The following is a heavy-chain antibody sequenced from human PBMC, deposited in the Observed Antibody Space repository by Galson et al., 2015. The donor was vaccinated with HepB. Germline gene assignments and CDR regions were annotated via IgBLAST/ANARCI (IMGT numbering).Heavy chain of an antibody. J-gene: IGHJ3*02. D-gene: IGHD2-21*02. V-gene: IGHV3-13*01. Sequence: SLRLSCAASGFTFSSSETHWVRHVSGKGLEWVSAIGNADDTYYADSVKGRFTISRENAKNSLYLQMNSLRAGDTAMYYCAREGNNGGDHWLGALDIWGQGTMVTVSS. CDR1: GFTFSSSE. CDR2: IGNADDT. CDR3: AREGNNGGDHWLGALDI.